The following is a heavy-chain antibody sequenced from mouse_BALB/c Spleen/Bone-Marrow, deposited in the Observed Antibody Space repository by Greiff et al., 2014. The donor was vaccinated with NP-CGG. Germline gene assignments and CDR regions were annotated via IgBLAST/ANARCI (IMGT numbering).Heavy chain of an antibody. Sequence: DVHLVESGAKLVKPGASVKLSCTASGFNIKDTYMHWVKQRPEQGLEWIGRIDPANGNTKYDPKFQGKATITADTSSNTAYLQLSSLTSEDTAVYYCASYYRYDRRFAYWGQGTLVTVSA. D-gene: IGHD2-14*01. CDR1: GFNIKDTY. CDR3: ASYYRYDRRFAY. CDR2: IDPANGNT. V-gene: IGHV14-3*02. J-gene: IGHJ3*01.